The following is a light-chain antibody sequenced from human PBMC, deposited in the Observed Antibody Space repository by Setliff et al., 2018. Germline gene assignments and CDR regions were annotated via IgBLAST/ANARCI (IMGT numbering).Light chain of an antibody. J-gene: IGLJ1*01. V-gene: IGLV2-8*01. CDR3: CSYAGYSYV. Sequence: QCALAQPPSASGSPGQSVTISCTGTSSDVGGYNRVSWYQQYPGKAPKVMIYEVNKRPSGVPDRFSASRSGNTASLTISGLQPEDESDYYCCSYAGYSYVFGTGTKVTVL. CDR2: EVN. CDR1: SSDVGGYNR.